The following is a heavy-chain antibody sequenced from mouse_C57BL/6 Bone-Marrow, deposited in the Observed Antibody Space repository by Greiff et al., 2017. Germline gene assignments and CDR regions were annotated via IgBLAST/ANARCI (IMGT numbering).Heavy chain of an antibody. CDR1: GYTFTSYW. D-gene: IGHD1-1*01. V-gene: IGHV1-64*01. CDR3: AITTGEVDY. Sequence: QVQLQQPGAELVKPGASVKLSCKASGYTFTSYWMHWVKQRPGQGLEWIGMIHPNSGSTNYNEKFKSKATLNVDKSSSTAYMQLSSLTSEDAAVYYCAITTGEVDYWGQGTTLTVSS. J-gene: IGHJ2*01. CDR2: IHPNSGST.